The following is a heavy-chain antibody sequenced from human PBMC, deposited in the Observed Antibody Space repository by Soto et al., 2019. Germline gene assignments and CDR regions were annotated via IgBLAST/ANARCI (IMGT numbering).Heavy chain of an antibody. CDR1: GYTLTELS. V-gene: IGHV1-24*01. Sequence: ASVKVSCKVSGYTLTELSMHWVRQAPGKGLEWMGGFDPEDGETIYAQKFQGRVTMTEDTSTDTAYMELSSLRSEDTAVYYCATWARRITMVRGVIIGLTSFDYWGQGTLVTVSS. D-gene: IGHD3-10*01. CDR2: FDPEDGET. CDR3: ATWARRITMVRGVIIGLTSFDY. J-gene: IGHJ4*02.